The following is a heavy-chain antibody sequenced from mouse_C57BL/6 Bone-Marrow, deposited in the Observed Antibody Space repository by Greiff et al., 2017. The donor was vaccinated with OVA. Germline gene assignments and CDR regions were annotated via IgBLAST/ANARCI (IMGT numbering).Heavy chain of an antibody. Sequence: QVTLKESGPGLLQPSQTLSLSCSFSGFSLSTFGMGVGWLRQPSGKGLDWLAHLWWDDAKYYNPALKSPLTTSKDTSKDHVYLKIANVDAAETATYYSARNPLLRDYRGQGTTLTVSS. J-gene: IGHJ2*01. CDR1: GFSLSTFGMG. CDR2: LWWDDAK. D-gene: IGHD1-1*01. CDR3: ARNPLLRDY. V-gene: IGHV8-8*01.